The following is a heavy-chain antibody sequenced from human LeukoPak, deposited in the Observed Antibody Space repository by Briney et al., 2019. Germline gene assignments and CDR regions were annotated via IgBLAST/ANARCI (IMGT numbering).Heavy chain of an antibody. D-gene: IGHD2-2*01. CDR3: ARDSVVVPAAMVDV. V-gene: IGHV4-61*02. CDR2: IYTSGST. Sequence: SETLSLTCTVSGGSISSGSYYWSWIRQPAGKGLEWIGRIYTSGSTNYNPSLKSRVTISVDTSKNQFSLKLSSVTAADTAVYYCARDSVVVPAAMVDVWGKGTTVTVSS. J-gene: IGHJ6*04. CDR1: GGSISSGSYY.